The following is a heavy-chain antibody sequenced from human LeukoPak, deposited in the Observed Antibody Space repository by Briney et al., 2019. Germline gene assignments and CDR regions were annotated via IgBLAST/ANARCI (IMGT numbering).Heavy chain of an antibody. CDR1: RFTFSSYE. D-gene: IGHD3-10*01. J-gene: IGHJ4*02. Sequence: GGSLRLSCVASRFTFSSYEMSWVRQAPGKGLEWVSEISGSGTTIFYADSVKGRFTVSRDNAKNSLYLQMNSLRVEDTAVYYCASNPRGVYWGQGTLVTVSS. CDR3: ASNPRGVY. V-gene: IGHV3-48*03. CDR2: ISGSGTTI.